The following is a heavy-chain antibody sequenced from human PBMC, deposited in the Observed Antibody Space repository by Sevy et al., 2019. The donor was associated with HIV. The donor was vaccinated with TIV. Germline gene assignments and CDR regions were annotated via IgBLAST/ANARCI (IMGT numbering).Heavy chain of an antibody. Sequence: GGSLRLSCAASGFTFSSYGMHWVRQAPGKGLEWVAVISYDGSNKYYVDSVKGRFTISRDNSKNTLYLQMNSLRAEDTAVYYCAKDLRRIAAAGDYYYYGMDVWGQGTTVTVSS. CDR3: AKDLRRIAAAGDYYYYGMDV. D-gene: IGHD6-13*01. CDR2: ISYDGSNK. J-gene: IGHJ6*02. V-gene: IGHV3-30*18. CDR1: GFTFSSYG.